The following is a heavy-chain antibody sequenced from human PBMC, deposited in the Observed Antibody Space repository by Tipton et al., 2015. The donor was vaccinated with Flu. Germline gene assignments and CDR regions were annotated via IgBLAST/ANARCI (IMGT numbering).Heavy chain of an antibody. CDR3: AKAIDYGPSYYFDY. V-gene: IGHV3-9*01. CDR1: GFTFDAYA. CDR2: SSWNSVNI. J-gene: IGHJ4*02. D-gene: IGHD4-17*01. Sequence: VQLVQSGGGLVQPGGSLRLSCAASGFTFDAYAMYWVRQAPGKGLERVSGSSWNSVNIDYVDSVRGRFTISRDNAKNSLYLQMNSLRVEDTALYYCAKAIDYGPSYYFDYWGQGTLVTVSS.